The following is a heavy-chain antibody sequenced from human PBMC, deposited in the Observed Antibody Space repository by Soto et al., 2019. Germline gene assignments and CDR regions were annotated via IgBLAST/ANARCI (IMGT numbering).Heavy chain of an antibody. D-gene: IGHD3-10*01. CDR3: ARGLGSTYYGSGSYYCFDYGMDV. Sequence: HWSLFRQPLGKKLGWIGEINHSGSTNYNPSLKSRVTISVDTSKNQFSLKLSSVTAADTAVYYCARGLGSTYYGSGSYYCFDYGMDVWGQGSTVT. CDR2: INHSGST. J-gene: IGHJ6*02. V-gene: IGHV4-34*01. CDR1: H.